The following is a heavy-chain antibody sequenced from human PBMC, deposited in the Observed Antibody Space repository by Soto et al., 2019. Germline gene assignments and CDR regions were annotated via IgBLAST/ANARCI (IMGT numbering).Heavy chain of an antibody. CDR3: ARWDDYGASDQDQFDK. Sequence: QFQLVQSGPEVQKPGASLKVSCQASGYTFTASGISWVRQAPGQGLEWMGWTSIYNGHTEYSPKFLGRVVMTTDTSAYTSYLELKSLRPDDAALYYCARWDDYGASDQDQFDKWGQGTLVTVSS. CDR2: TSIYNGHT. V-gene: IGHV1-18*01. J-gene: IGHJ4*02. D-gene: IGHD4-17*01. CDR1: GYTFTASG.